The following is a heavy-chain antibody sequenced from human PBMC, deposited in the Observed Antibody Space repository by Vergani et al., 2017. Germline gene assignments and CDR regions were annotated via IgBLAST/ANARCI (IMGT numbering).Heavy chain of an antibody. CDR2: IKSKTDGGTT. D-gene: IGHD3-10*01. Sequence: EVQLVESGGGLVKPGGSLRLSCAASGFTFSNAWMSWVRQAPGKGLEWVGRIKSKTDGGTTDYAAPVKGRFTISRDDSKNTLYLQMNSLKTEDTAVYYCTTDPRGDNYGMDVWGQGTTVTVSS. V-gene: IGHV3-15*01. J-gene: IGHJ6*02. CDR3: TTDPRGDNYGMDV. CDR1: GFTFSNAW.